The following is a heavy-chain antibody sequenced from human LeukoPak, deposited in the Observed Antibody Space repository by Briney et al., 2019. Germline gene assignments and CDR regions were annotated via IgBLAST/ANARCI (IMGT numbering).Heavy chain of an antibody. J-gene: IGHJ5*01. CDR1: QFTFGTYA. CDR2: ISASGGAT. D-gene: IGHD6-19*01. V-gene: IGHV3-23*01. Sequence: GGSLRLSCAASQFTFGTYAMSWVRQAPGKGLEWVSAISASGGATYYADSVRGRFTISRDNSKNTLYLQMNSLRGDDTALYYCAKGGDATSGSYGTVDSWGRGTLVTVSS. CDR3: AKGGDATSGSYGTVDS.